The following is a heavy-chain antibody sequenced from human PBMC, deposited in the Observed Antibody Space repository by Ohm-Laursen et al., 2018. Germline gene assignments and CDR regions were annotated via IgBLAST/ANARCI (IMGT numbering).Heavy chain of an antibody. J-gene: IGHJ5*02. CDR2: VYYNGYT. CDR3: ARGLWWFDP. V-gene: IGHV4-59*08. CDR1: GGSISSDY. Sequence: PSETLSLTCTVSGGSISSDYWSWIRQPPGKGLEWIGYVYYNGYTNYNPSLKSRVTISVDTPKNQFSLRLSSVTAADTALYYCARGLWWFDPWGQGTLVTVSS.